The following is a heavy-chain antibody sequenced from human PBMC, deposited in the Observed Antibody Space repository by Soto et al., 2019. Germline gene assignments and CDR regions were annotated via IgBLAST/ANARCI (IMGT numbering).Heavy chain of an antibody. D-gene: IGHD6-6*01. CDR1: GYSFTSYW. Sequence: GESLKISCKGSGYSFTSYWISWVRQMPGKGLEWMGRIDPSDSYTNYSPSFQGHVTISADKSISTAYLQWSSLKASDTAMYYCAREYSSSSGFYYYGMDVWGQGTTVTVSS. CDR3: AREYSSSSGFYYYGMDV. J-gene: IGHJ6*02. V-gene: IGHV5-10-1*01. CDR2: IDPSDSYT.